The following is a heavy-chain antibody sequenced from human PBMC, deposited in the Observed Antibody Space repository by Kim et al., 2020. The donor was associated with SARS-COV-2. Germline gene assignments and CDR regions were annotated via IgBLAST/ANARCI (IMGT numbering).Heavy chain of an antibody. CDR1: GFTFSSYG. J-gene: IGHJ1*01. CDR3: ARGSVEMATIAAEYFQH. CDR2: IWYDGSNK. D-gene: IGHD5-12*01. Sequence: GGSLRLSCAASGFTFSSYGMHWVRQAPGKGLEWVAVIWYDGSNKYYADSVKGRFTISRDNSKNTLYLQMNSLRAEDTAVYYCARGSVEMATIAAEYFQHWGRGTLVTVSS. V-gene: IGHV3-33*01.